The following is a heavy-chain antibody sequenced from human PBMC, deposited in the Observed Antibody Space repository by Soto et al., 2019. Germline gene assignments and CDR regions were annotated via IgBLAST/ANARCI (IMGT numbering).Heavy chain of an antibody. CDR2: VNSDGHDT. CDR3: SRGRENHSYFDY. J-gene: IGHJ4*02. CDR1: GFTFSTYW. D-gene: IGHD1-26*01. V-gene: IGHV3-74*01. Sequence: QSGGSLRLCCAASGFTFSTYWMHWVRQTPGKGLVWVSRVNSDGHDTVYADSVKGRFTLSRDNAKNTVFLQMSSLRAEDTAVYYCSRGRENHSYFDYRAQGIVVTVSA.